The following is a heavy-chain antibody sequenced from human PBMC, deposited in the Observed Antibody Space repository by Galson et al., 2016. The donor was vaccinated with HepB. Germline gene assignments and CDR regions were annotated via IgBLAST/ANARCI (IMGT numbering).Heavy chain of an antibody. CDR2: IYSGGST. J-gene: IGHJ6*02. Sequence: SLRLSCAVSGFTVNRYYMSWVRQAPGKGLEWVSVIYSGGSTYYADSVKGQFTISRDNSKNTLSLQMNSLRAEDTAVYYCARSVEMARNPRFPHYYGMDVWGQGTTVTVSS. CDR3: ARSVEMARNPRFPHYYGMDV. CDR1: GFTVNRYY. D-gene: IGHD5-24*01. V-gene: IGHV3-53*01.